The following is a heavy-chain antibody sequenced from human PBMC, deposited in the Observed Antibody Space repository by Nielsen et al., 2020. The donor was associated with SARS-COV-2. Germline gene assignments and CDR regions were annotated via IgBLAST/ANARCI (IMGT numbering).Heavy chain of an antibody. CDR3: ARGGPQVVAAHLDWLDP. CDR2: INPNSGGT. Sequence: ASVKVSCKTSGYTFTDYYIHWVRQAPGPGQGLEWMGRINPNSGGTVYAQKFQGRVTMTRDTSITVAYLDLSRLRSDDTAIYYCARGGPQVVAAHLDWLDPWGQGSLVTVSS. V-gene: IGHV1-2*06. J-gene: IGHJ5*02. D-gene: IGHD2-15*01. CDR1: GYTFTDYY.